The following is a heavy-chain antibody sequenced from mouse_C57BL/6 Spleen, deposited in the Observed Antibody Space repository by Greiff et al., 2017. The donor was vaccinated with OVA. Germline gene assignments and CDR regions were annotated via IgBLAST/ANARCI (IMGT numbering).Heavy chain of an antibody. Sequence: VKLVESGAELARPGASVKMSCKASGYTFTSYTMHWVKQRPGQGLEWIGYINPSSGYTKYNQKFKDKATLTADKSSSTAYMQLSSLTSEDSAVYYGARELFYYSNYVGAMDYWGQGTSVTVSS. CDR1: GYTFTSYT. D-gene: IGHD2-5*01. J-gene: IGHJ4*01. V-gene: IGHV1-4*01. CDR2: INPSSGYT. CDR3: ARELFYYSNYVGAMDY.